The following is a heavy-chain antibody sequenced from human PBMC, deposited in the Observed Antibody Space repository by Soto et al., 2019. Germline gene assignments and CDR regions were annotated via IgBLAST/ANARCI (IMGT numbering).Heavy chain of an antibody. D-gene: IGHD4-17*01. V-gene: IGHV4-59*08. CDR2: IYYSGST. CDR1: GGSISSYY. CDR3: ARKYGDYFDY. Sequence: SETLSLTCTVSGGSISSYYWSWIRQPPGKGLEWIGSIYYSGSTNYNPSLKSRVTISVDTSKNQFSLKLSSVTAADTAVYYCARKYGDYFDYWGQGTLVTVSS. J-gene: IGHJ4*02.